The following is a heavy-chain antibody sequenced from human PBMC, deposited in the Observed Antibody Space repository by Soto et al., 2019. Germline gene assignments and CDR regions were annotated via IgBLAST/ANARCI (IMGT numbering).Heavy chain of an antibody. J-gene: IGHJ4*02. CDR1: GGSVSSTNW. D-gene: IGHD2-15*01. CDR2: IFHSGTT. CDR3: ARHIAVPTTRGFDY. Sequence: QVQLQESGPGLVKPSGTLSLTCTVSGGSVSSTNWWSWVRQAPGEGLEWIGEIFHSGTTNYNPSLKTRVVISTDTPTNQLSLRLASVPAAETHLYFCARHIAVPTTRGFDYWGQGTLVTVSS. V-gene: IGHV4-4*02.